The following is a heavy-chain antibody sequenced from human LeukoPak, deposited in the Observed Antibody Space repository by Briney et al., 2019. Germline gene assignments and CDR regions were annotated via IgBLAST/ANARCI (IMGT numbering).Heavy chain of an antibody. J-gene: IGHJ4*02. CDR1: GYTFTGYY. CDR2: INSYSGGT. Sequence: ASVKVSCKASGYTFTGYYMHWVRQAPGQGLEWMGWINSYSGGTNYAQKFHGRVAMTRDTSISTAYMELSRLTSDDTAVYYCARRGYGSGSYEDSWGQGTLVTVSS. CDR3: ARRGYGSGSYEDS. V-gene: IGHV1-2*02. D-gene: IGHD3-10*01.